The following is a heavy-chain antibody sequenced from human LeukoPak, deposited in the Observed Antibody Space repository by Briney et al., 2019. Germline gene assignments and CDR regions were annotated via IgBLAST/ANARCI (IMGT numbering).Heavy chain of an antibody. V-gene: IGHV3-30-3*01. CDR2: ISYDGSNK. CDR1: GFTFSSYA. CDR3: ARSHPTYSGSYYVSGAFDI. J-gene: IGHJ3*02. D-gene: IGHD1-26*01. Sequence: GGSLRLSCAASGFTFSSYAMHWVRQAPGKGLEWVAVISYDGSNKYYAGSVKGRFTISRDNSKNTLYLQMNSLRAEDTAVYYCARSHPTYSGSYYVSGAFDIWGQGTMVTVSS.